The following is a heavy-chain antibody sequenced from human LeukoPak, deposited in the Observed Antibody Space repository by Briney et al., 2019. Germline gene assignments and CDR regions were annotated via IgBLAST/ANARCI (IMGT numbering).Heavy chain of an antibody. J-gene: IGHJ4*02. CDR1: GGSFSGYY. V-gene: IGHV4-34*01. D-gene: IGHD2-21*02. CDR3: AIRQLRVTAPIDY. Sequence: SETLSLTCAVYGGSFSGYYWSWIRQPPEKGLEWIGEINHSGSTNYNPSLKSRVTISVDTSKNQFSLKLSSVTAADTAVYYCAIRQLRVTAPIDYWGQGTLVTVSS. CDR2: INHSGST.